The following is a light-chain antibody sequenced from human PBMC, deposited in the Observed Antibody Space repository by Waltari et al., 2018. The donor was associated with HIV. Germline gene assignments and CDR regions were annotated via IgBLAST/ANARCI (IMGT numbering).Light chain of an antibody. CDR2: LEGSGSY. CDR3: ETWDSNTRV. J-gene: IGLJ3*02. Sequence: QPVLTQSSSASASLGSSVKLTCTLSSGHSSSIIPLPPQQPGKAPRYLMKLEGSGSYNKGSGVPDRFSGSSSGADCYLTISNLQSEDEADYYCETWDSNTRVFGGGTKLTVL. V-gene: IGLV4-60*03. CDR1: SGHSSSI.